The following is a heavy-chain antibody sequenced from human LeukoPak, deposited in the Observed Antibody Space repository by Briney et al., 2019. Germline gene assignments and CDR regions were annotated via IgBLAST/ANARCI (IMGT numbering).Heavy chain of an antibody. Sequence: RTGGSLRLSCAASGFTFSSYAMSWVRQAPGKGLEWVSAISGSGGSTYYADSVKGRFTISRDNSKNTLHLQMNSLRAEDTAVYYCAKEGDYYDSSGYYKDWGQGTLVTVSS. CDR3: AKEGDYYDSSGYYKD. CDR1: GFTFSSYA. CDR2: ISGSGGST. V-gene: IGHV3-23*01. D-gene: IGHD3-22*01. J-gene: IGHJ4*02.